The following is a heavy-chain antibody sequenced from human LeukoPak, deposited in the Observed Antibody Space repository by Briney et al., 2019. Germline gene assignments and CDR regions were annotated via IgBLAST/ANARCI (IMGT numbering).Heavy chain of an antibody. V-gene: IGHV3-30*04. Sequence: GGSLRLSCAASGFTFGSYAIHWVRQAPGKGLEWVAVISYDGTNEYYADSVKGRLTISRDNSNNMLYLQMNSLRVEDTAVYYCAKDWGSSGWYNWFDPWGQGTLVTVSS. CDR2: ISYDGTNE. CDR1: GFTFGSYA. CDR3: AKDWGSSGWYNWFDP. J-gene: IGHJ5*02. D-gene: IGHD6-19*01.